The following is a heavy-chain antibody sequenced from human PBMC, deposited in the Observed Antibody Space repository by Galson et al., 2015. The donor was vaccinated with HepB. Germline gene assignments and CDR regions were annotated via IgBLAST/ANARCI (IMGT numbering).Heavy chain of an antibody. D-gene: IGHD2-2*02. Sequence: CAISGDSVSSNSAVWNWIRQSPSRGFEWLGRTYYRSNWRKDYALFVRSRIIINADISRNQISLQLNSVTPDDTATYYCAKGRGWYTGFDSWGQGALVTVSS. V-gene: IGHV6-1*01. CDR2: TYYRSNWRK. CDR3: AKGRGWYTGFDS. CDR1: GDSVSSNSAV. J-gene: IGHJ4*02.